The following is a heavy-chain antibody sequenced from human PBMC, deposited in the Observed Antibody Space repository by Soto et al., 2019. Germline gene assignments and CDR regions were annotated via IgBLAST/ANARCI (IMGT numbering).Heavy chain of an antibody. Sequence: GGSMRLSCAASGFTFSDYAMTWVRQAPGKGLEWVSTISGGSSVTYYGDSVKGRFTISRDNAKKTLFLQLNRLSAEDTATYYCAKVLSKNYYYPFDFWGQGTQVTVSS. J-gene: IGHJ4*02. D-gene: IGHD3-10*01. CDR1: GFTFSDYA. V-gene: IGHV3-23*01. CDR2: ISGGSSVT. CDR3: AKVLSKNYYYPFDF.